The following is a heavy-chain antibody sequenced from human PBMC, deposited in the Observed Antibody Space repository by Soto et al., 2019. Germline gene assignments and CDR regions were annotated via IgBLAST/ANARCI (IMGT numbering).Heavy chain of an antibody. Sequence: EVQLLESGGGLVQPGGSLRLSCAASGFTFDKYAMNWVRQAPGKGLEWVSTISTSGGKTYYADSVKGRFTISRSNSKNTLYLQLNSLRAEDTAVYYCAKVFYGDSDWYFDPWGRGTLVTVSS. CDR2: ISTSGGKT. CDR1: GFTFDKYA. D-gene: IGHD4-17*01. V-gene: IGHV3-23*01. J-gene: IGHJ2*01. CDR3: AKVFYGDSDWYFDP.